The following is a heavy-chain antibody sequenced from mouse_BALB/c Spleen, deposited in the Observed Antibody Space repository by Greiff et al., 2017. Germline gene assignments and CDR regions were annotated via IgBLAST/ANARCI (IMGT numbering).Heavy chain of an antibody. V-gene: IGHV5-6*01. CDR3: ARHRDYYYGSSSPYAMDD. Sequence: EVKVVESGGDLVKPGGSLKLSCAASGFTFSSYCMSWVRQTPDKRLEWVAIISSGGSYTYDPDSVKGRFTISRDNAKNTLYLQMSSLKSKDTAMYYCARHRDYYYGSSSPYAMDDWGEGTSVTVSS. CDR1: GFTFSSYC. J-gene: IGHJ4*01. D-gene: IGHD1-1*01. CDR2: ISSGGSYT.